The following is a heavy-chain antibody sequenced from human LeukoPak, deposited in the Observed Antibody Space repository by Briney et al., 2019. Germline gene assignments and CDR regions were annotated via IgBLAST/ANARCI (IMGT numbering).Heavy chain of an antibody. J-gene: IGHJ4*02. CDR3: ARDRGYFDSSNYYHPGYFDY. Sequence: GGSLRLSCAASGFTFSLYAMRWVRQAPGKGLQWVAVISYDGNHKYYADSVKGRFTISRDNSESTLYLQMNSLRAEDTAVYYCARDRGYFDSSNYYHPGYFDYWGQGALVTVSS. D-gene: IGHD3-22*01. CDR1: GFTFSLYA. V-gene: IGHV3-30-3*01. CDR2: ISYDGNHK.